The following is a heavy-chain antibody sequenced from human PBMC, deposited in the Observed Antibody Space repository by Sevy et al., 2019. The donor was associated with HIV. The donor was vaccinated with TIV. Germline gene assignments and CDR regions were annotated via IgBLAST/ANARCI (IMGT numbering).Heavy chain of an antibody. V-gene: IGHV4-4*07. CDR3: ARVGTVVTGGQIDY. CDR1: GGSISSYC. Sequence: SETLSLTCTVSGGSISSYCWSWIRQPAGKGLEWIGRIYTSGSTNYNPSLKSRVTMSVDTSKNQFSLKLSSVTAADTAVYYCARVGTVVTGGQIDYWGQGTLVTVSS. D-gene: IGHD2-15*01. J-gene: IGHJ4*02. CDR2: IYTSGST.